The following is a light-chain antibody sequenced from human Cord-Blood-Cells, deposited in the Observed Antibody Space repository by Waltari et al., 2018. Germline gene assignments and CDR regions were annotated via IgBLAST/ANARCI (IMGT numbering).Light chain of an antibody. CDR2: EVR. CDR1: SSDVGGYNY. CDR3: SSYAGRNNFV. J-gene: IGLJ1*01. V-gene: IGLV2-8*01. Sequence: QSALTQPPSASGSPGQSVTISCTGTSSDVGGYNYVSWYQQHPGKAPQLLIYEVRTRPSGVPDRFSGSPSASTAALSVCGLQAEDEAHYYCSSYAGRNNFVFGPGTKVTVL.